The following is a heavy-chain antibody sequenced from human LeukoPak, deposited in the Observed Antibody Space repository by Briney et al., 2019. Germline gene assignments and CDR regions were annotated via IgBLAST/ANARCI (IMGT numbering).Heavy chain of an antibody. Sequence: GGSLRLSCAASGFPFSSYAMHWVRQAPGKGLEWVAVISYDGSNKYYADSVKGRFTISRDNSKNTLYLQMNSLRAEDTAVYYCARDLSSTSRGLGDYYYYGMDVWGKGTTVTVSS. CDR1: GFPFSSYA. V-gene: IGHV3-30*04. CDR3: ARDLSSTSRGLGDYYYYGMDV. J-gene: IGHJ6*04. D-gene: IGHD2-2*01. CDR2: ISYDGSNK.